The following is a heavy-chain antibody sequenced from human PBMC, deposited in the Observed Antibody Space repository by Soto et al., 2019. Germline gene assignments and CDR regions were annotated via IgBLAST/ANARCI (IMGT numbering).Heavy chain of an antibody. CDR2: IKQDGNEK. J-gene: IGHJ4*02. V-gene: IGHV3-7*05. Sequence: ESGGGLVQPGGSLRLSCVASGFTFSNYWMSWVRQAPGKGLEWVANIKQDGNEKFYVESVRGRFTVSRDNAKNSLYLQMNSLRAEDTAVYYCARVASIAAFYWGQGTLVTVSS. D-gene: IGHD6-6*01. CDR1: GFTFSNYW. CDR3: ARVASIAAFY.